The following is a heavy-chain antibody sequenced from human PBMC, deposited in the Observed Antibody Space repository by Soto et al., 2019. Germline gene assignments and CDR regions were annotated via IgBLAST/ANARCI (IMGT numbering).Heavy chain of an antibody. CDR3: ARERGNDYDDY. V-gene: IGHV1-18*01. J-gene: IGHJ4*02. CDR1: GYTFPSYD. D-gene: IGHD3-16*01. Sequence: ASVKVSCKASGYTFPSYDINWVRQAPGQGPEWMGWISPNNGNTKYAERLQGRVTVTTDTSSSTAYMELRSLSSDDTAMYYCARERGNDYDDYWGQGTLVTVSS. CDR2: ISPNNGNT.